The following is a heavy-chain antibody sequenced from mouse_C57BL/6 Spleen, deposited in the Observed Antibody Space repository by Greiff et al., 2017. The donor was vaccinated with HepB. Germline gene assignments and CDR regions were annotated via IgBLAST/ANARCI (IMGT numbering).Heavy chain of an antibody. CDR1: GYTFTNYW. CDR2: IYPGGGYT. Sequence: QVQLQQSGAELVRPGTSVKMSCKASGYTFTNYWIGWAKRRPGHGLEWIGDIYPGGGYTNYNEKFKGKATLTADKSSSTAYMQFSSLTSEDSAIYYCARKFYDYGWFAYWGQGTLVTVSA. V-gene: IGHV1-63*01. D-gene: IGHD2-4*01. CDR3: ARKFYDYGWFAY. J-gene: IGHJ3*01.